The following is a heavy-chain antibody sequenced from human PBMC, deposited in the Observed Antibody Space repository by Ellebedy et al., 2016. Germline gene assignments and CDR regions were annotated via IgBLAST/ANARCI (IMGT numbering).Heavy chain of an antibody. D-gene: IGHD6-13*01. CDR2: ISGSGGST. J-gene: IGHJ4*02. Sequence: GESLKISXAASGFTFSSYAMSWVRQAPGKGLEWVSAISGSGGSTYYADSVKGRFTISRDNSKNTLYLQMNSLRAEDTAVYYCAKDSGGYSSSWHSPVNFDYWGQGTLVTVSS. CDR3: AKDSGGYSSSWHSPVNFDY. V-gene: IGHV3-23*01. CDR1: GFTFSSYA.